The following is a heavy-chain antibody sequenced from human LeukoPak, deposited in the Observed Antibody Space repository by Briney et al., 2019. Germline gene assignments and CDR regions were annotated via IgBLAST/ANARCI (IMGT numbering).Heavy chain of an antibody. CDR3: ARNLRELPRGNFDY. Sequence: PSETLSLTCTVSGGSISSSSYYWGWIRQPPGKGLEWIGSISYSGSTYYNPSLKSRVTISVDTSKIQFSLKLSSVTAADTAVYYCARNLRELPRGNFDYWGQGTLVTVSS. D-gene: IGHD1-26*01. CDR2: ISYSGST. J-gene: IGHJ4*02. CDR1: GGSISSSSYY. V-gene: IGHV4-39*01.